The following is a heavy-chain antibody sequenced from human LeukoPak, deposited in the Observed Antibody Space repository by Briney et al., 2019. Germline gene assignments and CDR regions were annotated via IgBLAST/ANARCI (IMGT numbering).Heavy chain of an antibody. D-gene: IGHD3-10*01. Sequence: PSETLSLTCAVYGGSFSGYYWSWICQPPGKGLEWIGEINHSGSTNYNPSLKSRVTISVDTSKNQFSLKLSSVTAADTAVYYCARGKITMVRGVIRVWFDPWGQGTLVTVSS. CDR3: ARGKITMVRGVIRVWFDP. CDR2: INHSGST. V-gene: IGHV4-34*01. J-gene: IGHJ5*02. CDR1: GGSFSGYY.